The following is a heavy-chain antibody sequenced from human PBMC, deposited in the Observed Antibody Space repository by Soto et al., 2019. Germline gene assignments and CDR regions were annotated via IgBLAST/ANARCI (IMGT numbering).Heavy chain of an antibody. J-gene: IGHJ4*02. CDR3: ARNQITYYDNISGSLYYFDS. V-gene: IGHV4-31*03. CDR2: IYYSGST. Sequence: PSETLSLTCTVSGGSISNGGYYWSWVRQHPGKGLEWIGDIYYSGSTFYNSSLKGRVTISIDTSKNQFSLNLRSVTSADTAVYFCARNQITYYDNISGSLYYFDSWGQGTLVTVSS. CDR1: GGSISNGGYY. D-gene: IGHD3-16*01.